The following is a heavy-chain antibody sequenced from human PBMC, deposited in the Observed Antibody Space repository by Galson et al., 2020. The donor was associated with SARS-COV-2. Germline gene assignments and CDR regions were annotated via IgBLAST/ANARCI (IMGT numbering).Heavy chain of an antibody. CDR2: IYYSGST. CDR1: GGSISSYY. D-gene: IGHD3-22*01. CDR3: AGYYYDSSGYYYGMDV. J-gene: IGHJ6*02. V-gene: IGHV4-59*08. Sequence: ASETLSLTCTVSGGSISSYYWSWIRQPPGKGLEWIGYIYYSGSTNYNPSLKSRVTISVDTSKNQFSLKLSSVTAADTAVYYCAGYYYDSSGYYYGMDVWGQGTTVTVSS.